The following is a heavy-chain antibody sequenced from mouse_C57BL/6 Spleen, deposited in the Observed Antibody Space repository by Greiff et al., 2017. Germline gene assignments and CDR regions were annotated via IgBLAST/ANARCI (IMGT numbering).Heavy chain of an antibody. D-gene: IGHD2-1*01. V-gene: IGHV1-64*01. CDR1: GYTFTSYW. Sequence: QVQLQQPGAELVKPGASVKLSCKASGYTFTSYWMHWVKQRPGKGLEWIGMIHPNSGSTNYNEKFKSKATLTVDKSSSTAYMQLSSLTSEDSAVYYCARNDYGNYAYAMDYWGQGTSVTVSS. CDR2: IHPNSGST. J-gene: IGHJ4*01. CDR3: ARNDYGNYAYAMDY.